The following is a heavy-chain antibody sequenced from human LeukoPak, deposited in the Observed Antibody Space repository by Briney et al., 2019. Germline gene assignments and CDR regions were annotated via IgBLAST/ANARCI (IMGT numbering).Heavy chain of an antibody. Sequence: PGGSLRLSCAASGLTFSSYSMNWVRQAPGKGLEWVSSISSSSSYIYYADSVKGRFTTSRDNAKNSLYLQMNSLRAEDTAVYYCARIVVVPAAVHYYMDVWGKGTTVTVSS. J-gene: IGHJ6*03. D-gene: IGHD2-2*01. V-gene: IGHV3-21*01. CDR2: ISSSSSYI. CDR1: GLTFSSYS. CDR3: ARIVVVPAAVHYYMDV.